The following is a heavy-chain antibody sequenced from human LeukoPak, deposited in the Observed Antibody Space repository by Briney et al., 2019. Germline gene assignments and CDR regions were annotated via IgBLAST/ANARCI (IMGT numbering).Heavy chain of an antibody. Sequence: PGGSLRLSCAASGFTVSSNYMSWVRQAPGKGLEWVSVIYSGGSTYYADSVKGRFTISRDNSKNTLYLQMNSLRAEDTAVYYCARESDDTSGYYIDYWGQGTLVTVSS. J-gene: IGHJ4*02. D-gene: IGHD3-22*01. V-gene: IGHV3-66*01. CDR2: IYSGGST. CDR3: ARESDDTSGYYIDY. CDR1: GFTVSSNY.